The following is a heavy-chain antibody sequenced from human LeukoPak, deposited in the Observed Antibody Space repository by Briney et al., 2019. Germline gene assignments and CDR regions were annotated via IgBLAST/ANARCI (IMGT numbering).Heavy chain of an antibody. CDR2: SSSGGSAI. J-gene: IGHJ4*02. CDR1: GFTFSSYE. CDR3: VRDPSVAADDY. Sequence: GGSLRLSCAASGFTFSSYEMKWVRQAPGKGLEWVSYSSSGGSAIYYADSVKGRFTISRDNAKNSLYLQMNSLRAEDTAIYYCVRDPSVAADDYWGQGTLVTVSS. D-gene: IGHD6-19*01. V-gene: IGHV3-48*03.